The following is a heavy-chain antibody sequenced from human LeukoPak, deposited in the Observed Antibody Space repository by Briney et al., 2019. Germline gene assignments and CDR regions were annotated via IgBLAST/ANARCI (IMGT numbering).Heavy chain of an antibody. J-gene: IGHJ6*02. CDR2: INHSGST. D-gene: IGHD3-10*01. CDR3: ALGPGAYYYCGMDV. Sequence: SETLSLTCAVYGGSFSGYYWSWIRQPPGKGLEWIGEINHSGSTNYDPSLKSRVTISVDTSKNQFSLKLSSVTAADTAVYYCALGPGAYYYCGMDVWGQGTTVTVSS. V-gene: IGHV4-34*01. CDR1: GGSFSGYY.